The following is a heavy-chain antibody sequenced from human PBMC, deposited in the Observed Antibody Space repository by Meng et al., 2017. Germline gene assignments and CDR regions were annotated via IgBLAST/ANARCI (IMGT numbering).Heavy chain of an antibody. J-gene: IGHJ3*02. CDR1: GYTFTGYY. CDR2: INPNSGGT. Sequence: GESLKISCKASGYTFTGYYMHWVRQAPGQGLEWMGWINPNSGGTNYAQKFQGRVTMTRDTSISTAYMELSRLRSDDTAVYYCARWKQQGAFDIWGQGTMVTVSS. V-gene: IGHV1-2*02. CDR3: ARWKQQGAFDI. D-gene: IGHD6-13*01.